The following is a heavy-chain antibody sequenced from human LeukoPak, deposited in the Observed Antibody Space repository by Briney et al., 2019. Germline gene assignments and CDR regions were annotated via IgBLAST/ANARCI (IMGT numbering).Heavy chain of an antibody. CDR1: GYSISSGYY. CDR3: ARIKGGSGDAFDI. Sequence: SETLFLTCAVSGYSISSGYYWGWIRQPPGKGLEWIGSIYHSGSTYYNPSLKSRVTISVDTSKNQFSLKLSSVTAADTAVYYCARIKGGSGDAFDIWGQGTMVTVSS. V-gene: IGHV4-38-2*01. CDR2: IYHSGST. J-gene: IGHJ3*02.